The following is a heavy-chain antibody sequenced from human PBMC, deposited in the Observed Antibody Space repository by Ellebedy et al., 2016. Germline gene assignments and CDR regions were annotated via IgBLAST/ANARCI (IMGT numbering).Heavy chain of an antibody. J-gene: IGHJ4*02. D-gene: IGHD3-10*02. V-gene: IGHV3-9*01. CDR3: AKDFVRGLGRGNCFEY. CDR2: ISWSSGIR. CDR1: GFPFDNYV. Sequence: SLKISXAASGFPFDNYVMHWVRQAPGKGLEWVSGISWSSGIRDYADSVKGRFTISRNNAKNSLYLQMNSLRVEDTALYFCAKDFVRGLGRGNCFEYWGQGTPVSVSS.